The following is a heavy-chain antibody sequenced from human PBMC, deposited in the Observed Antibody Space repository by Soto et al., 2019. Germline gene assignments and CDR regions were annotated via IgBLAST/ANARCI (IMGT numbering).Heavy chain of an antibody. V-gene: IGHV3-23*01. CDR3: AKMLTMVRGVTGLRDFDF. Sequence: EVQLLEAGGNLIQPGGSLRLSCAASGFSFSNYAMSWVRQAPGQGLEWLSAISGPGCTIYYADSVKGRFTISRDNSKNTLYLQMNSLTGEDTAVYYCAKMLTMVRGVTGLRDFDFWGQGTLVTVSS. J-gene: IGHJ4*02. D-gene: IGHD3-10*01. CDR2: ISGPGCTI. CDR1: GFSFSNYA.